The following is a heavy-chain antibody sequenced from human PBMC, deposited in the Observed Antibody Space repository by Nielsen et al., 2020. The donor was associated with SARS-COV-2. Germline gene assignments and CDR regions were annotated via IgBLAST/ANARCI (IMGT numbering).Heavy chain of an antibody. CDR3: ARNRWFGESRYGMDV. CDR1: GDSISNYC. J-gene: IGHJ6*02. CDR2: FCYSGNT. D-gene: IGHD3-10*01. V-gene: IGHV4-59*01. Sequence: SETLSLTCTVSGDSISNYCWSWIRQPPGKGLEWIGDFCYSGNTNYNPSLKSRVTISVDTSKNQFSLKLSSVTAADTAVYSCARNRWFGESRYGMDVWGQGTTVTVSS.